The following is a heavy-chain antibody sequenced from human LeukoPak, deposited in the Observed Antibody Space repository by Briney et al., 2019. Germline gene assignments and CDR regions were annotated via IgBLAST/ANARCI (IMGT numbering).Heavy chain of an antibody. J-gene: IGHJ4*02. D-gene: IGHD6-13*01. Sequence: PGGSLRLSCAASGFTFSTYAMSWVRQAPGKGLEWVSAISGSFIGTYYADSVKGRFTISRDNSKNTLYLQMNSLRAEDTAVYYCAKSLEIAAAGTSRDYWGQGTLVTVSS. CDR2: ISGSFIGT. V-gene: IGHV3-23*01. CDR1: GFTFSTYA. CDR3: AKSLEIAAAGTSRDY.